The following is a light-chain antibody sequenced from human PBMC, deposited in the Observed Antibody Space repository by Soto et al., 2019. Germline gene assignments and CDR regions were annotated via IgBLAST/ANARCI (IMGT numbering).Light chain of an antibody. CDR1: QDISNY. CDR3: QQYDNLPVT. Sequence: DIQMTLSPSSLSASVGDRVTITCQASQDISNYLNWYQQKPGKAPKLLIYDASNLETGVPSRFSGSGSGREFTCTISSLQPEDIATYYCQQYDNLPVTFSGGTKVEI. CDR2: DAS. V-gene: IGKV1-33*01. J-gene: IGKJ4*01.